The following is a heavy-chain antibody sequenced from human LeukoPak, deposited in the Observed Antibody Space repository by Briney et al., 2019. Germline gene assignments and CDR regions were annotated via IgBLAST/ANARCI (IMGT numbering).Heavy chain of an antibody. Sequence: SETLSLTCTVSGGSISSSSYYWGWIRQPPGKGLEWIGSIYYSGSTYYNPSLKSRVTLSVDTSKNQFSLQLNSVTPEDTAVYYCARNVRLGSGELSLAPFKNWFDPWGQGTLVTVSS. CDR2: IYYSGST. V-gene: IGHV4-39*07. D-gene: IGHD3-16*02. J-gene: IGHJ5*02. CDR1: GGSISSSSYY. CDR3: ARNVRLGSGELSLAPFKNWFDP.